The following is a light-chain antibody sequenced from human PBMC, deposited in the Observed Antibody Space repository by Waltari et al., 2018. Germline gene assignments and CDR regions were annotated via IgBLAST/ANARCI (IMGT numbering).Light chain of an antibody. CDR2: DNN. J-gene: IGLJ2*01. CDR1: SSNIGNSY. V-gene: IGLV1-51*01. Sequence: QSVLTQPPSVSAAPGQMVTIPCSGRSSNIGNSYVSWYQQLPGTAPKLLLYDNNKRPSGTPDRFSGSKSGTSATLGITGLQTGDEADYYCGTWDSSLRTVVFGGGTKLTVL. CDR3: GTWDSSLRTVV.